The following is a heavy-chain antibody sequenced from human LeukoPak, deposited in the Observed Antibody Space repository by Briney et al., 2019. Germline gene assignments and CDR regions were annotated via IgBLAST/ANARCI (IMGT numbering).Heavy chain of an antibody. V-gene: IGHV4-30-2*01. CDR2: IYHSGST. CDR1: GGSISSGGYS. CDR3: ARGRWVDYGGNSDAFDI. Sequence: SQTLSLTCAVSGGSISSGGYSWSWIRQPPGKGLEWIGYIYHSGSTYYNPSLKSRVTISVDRSKNQFSLELSSVTAADTAVYYCARGRWVDYGGNSDAFDIWGQGTMVTVSS. J-gene: IGHJ3*02. D-gene: IGHD4-23*01.